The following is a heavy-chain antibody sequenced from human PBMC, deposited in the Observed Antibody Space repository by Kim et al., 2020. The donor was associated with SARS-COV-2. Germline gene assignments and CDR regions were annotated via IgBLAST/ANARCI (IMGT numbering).Heavy chain of an antibody. CDR1: GGSISSSSYY. J-gene: IGHJ5*02. D-gene: IGHD3-16*01. V-gene: IGHV4-39*01. CDR2: IYYSGST. Sequence: SETLSLTCTVSGGSISSSSYYWGWIRQPPGKGLEWIGSIYYSGSTYYNPSLKSRVTISVDTSKNQFSLKLSSVTAADTAVYYCARHGGSSNWFDPWGQGTLVTVSS. CDR3: ARHGGSSNWFDP.